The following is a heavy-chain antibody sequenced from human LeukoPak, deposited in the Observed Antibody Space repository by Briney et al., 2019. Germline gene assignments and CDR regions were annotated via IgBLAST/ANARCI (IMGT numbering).Heavy chain of an antibody. D-gene: IGHD3-10*01. J-gene: IGHJ4*02. CDR3: ARDLLWFGELIIDY. CDR1: GYTFTSYG. Sequence: ASVKVSCKASGYTFTSYGISWVRQAPGQGLEWMGWISAYNGNTNYAQKLQGRVTMTTDTSTSTAYMELRSLRSDDTAVYYCARDLLWFGELIIDYWGQGTLVTVSS. V-gene: IGHV1-18*01. CDR2: ISAYNGNT.